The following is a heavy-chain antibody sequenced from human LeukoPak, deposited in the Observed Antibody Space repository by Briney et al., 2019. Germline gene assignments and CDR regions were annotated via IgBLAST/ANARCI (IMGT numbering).Heavy chain of an antibody. CDR2: IRYDGNNK. D-gene: IGHD1-14*01. J-gene: IGHJ4*02. V-gene: IGHV3-30*02. CDR3: ARTYNPDY. CDR1: GFTFSSTG. Sequence: GGSLRLSCAASGFTFSSTGMHWVRQPPGKGLEWVSYIRYDGNNKYYGDSVKGRLTVSRDNSRNTLYLQMNSLRVEDTAVYYCARTYNPDYWGQGTLVTVSS.